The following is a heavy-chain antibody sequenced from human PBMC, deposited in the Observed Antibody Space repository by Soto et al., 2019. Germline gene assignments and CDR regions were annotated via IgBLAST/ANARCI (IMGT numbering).Heavy chain of an antibody. V-gene: IGHV1-69*12. CDR2: LIPIFGTA. CDR3: AREIGYSYVTRRYGMDV. D-gene: IGHD5-18*01. J-gene: IGHJ6*02. CDR1: GGTFSSYD. Sequence: QVQLVQSGAEVKKPGSSVKVSCKASGGTFSSYDISWVRQAPGQGHEWMGGLIPIFGTANYAQKFQGRVTITAAEAASTAYMELRSLRSEDAVVYYGAREIGYSYVTRRYGMDVWGQGTTVTVSS.